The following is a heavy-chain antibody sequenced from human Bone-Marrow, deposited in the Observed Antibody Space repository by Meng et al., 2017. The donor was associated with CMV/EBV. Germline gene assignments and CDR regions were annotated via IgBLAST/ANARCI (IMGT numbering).Heavy chain of an antibody. CDR1: GYTFTSYY. CDR3: ASGQQLDGWGEGYYYYYGMDV. Sequence: ASVKVSCKASGYTFTSYYMHWVRQAPGQGLEWMGWINPNSGGTNYAQKFQGRVTMTRDTSISTAYMELSRLRSDDTAVYYCASGQQLDGWGEGYYYYYGMDVWGQGTTVTVSS. V-gene: IGHV1-2*02. D-gene: IGHD6-13*01. CDR2: INPNSGGT. J-gene: IGHJ6*02.